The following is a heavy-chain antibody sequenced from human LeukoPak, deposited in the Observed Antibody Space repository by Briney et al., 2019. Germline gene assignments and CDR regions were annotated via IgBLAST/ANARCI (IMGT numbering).Heavy chain of an antibody. D-gene: IGHD3-3*01. CDR1: GXSFTTYW. CDR2: NYPGDSDT. V-gene: IGHV5-51*01. CDR3: ARHVDGSGADY. J-gene: IGHJ4*02. Sequence: GESLKISCKGSGXSFTTYWIGWVRQMPGKGLEWMGINYPGDSDTRYSPSFQGQFTISADKSISTAYLQWSRLKASDTAMYYCARHVDGSGADYWGQGTLVTVSS.